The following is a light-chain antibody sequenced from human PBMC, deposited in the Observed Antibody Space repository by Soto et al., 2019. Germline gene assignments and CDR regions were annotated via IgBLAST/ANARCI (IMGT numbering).Light chain of an antibody. Sequence: DILLTQSPSFVSASVEDRVTITCRASQGISSWLAWYQHRPGRAPKLLIHAASNLESGVPSRFSGSGSGTDFTLTISSLQPEDFATYYCQQTTSFPLTFGGGTKVEIK. CDR2: AAS. J-gene: IGKJ4*01. V-gene: IGKV1-12*01. CDR3: QQTTSFPLT. CDR1: QGISSW.